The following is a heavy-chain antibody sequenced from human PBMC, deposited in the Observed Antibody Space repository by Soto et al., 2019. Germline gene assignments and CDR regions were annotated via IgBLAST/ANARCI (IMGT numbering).Heavy chain of an antibody. D-gene: IGHD6-19*01. CDR1: GYSFTSYW. CDR3: ARRHSSGWYDGGYYYYGMDV. V-gene: IGHV5-51*03. Sequence: EVQLVQSGAEVKKPGESLKISCKGSGYSFTSYWIGWVRQMPGKGLEWMGIIYPGDSDTRYSPSFQGQVTISADKSISTAYLQWSSLKASDTAMYYCARRHSSGWYDGGYYYYGMDVWGQGTTVTVSS. J-gene: IGHJ6*02. CDR2: IYPGDSDT.